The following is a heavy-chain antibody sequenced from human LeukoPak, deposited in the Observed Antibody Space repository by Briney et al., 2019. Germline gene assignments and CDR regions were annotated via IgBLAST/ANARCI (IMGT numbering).Heavy chain of an antibody. CDR3: ARSAPAAAGTGPMDV. Sequence: GGSLRLSCAASGFTFSSYGMHWVRQAPGKGLEWVAFIRYDGSNKYCADSVKGRFTISRDNGKNSLYLQMNSLRAEDTTVYYCARSAPAAAGTGPMDVWGKGTTVTVSS. J-gene: IGHJ6*03. CDR1: GFTFSSYG. D-gene: IGHD6-13*01. V-gene: IGHV3-30*02. CDR2: IRYDGSNK.